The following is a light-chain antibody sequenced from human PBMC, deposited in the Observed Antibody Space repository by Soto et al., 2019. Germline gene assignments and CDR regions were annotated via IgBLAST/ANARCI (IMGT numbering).Light chain of an antibody. J-gene: IGKJ2*01. V-gene: IGKV1-5*01. Sequence: DIQMTQSPSTLSASVGDXVTITCRASQSISSWLAWYQQKPGKAPKLLIYDASSLESGVPSRFSGSGSGTEFTLTISSLQPDDFATYYCQQYNSYLYTFGQGTKVEIK. CDR1: QSISSW. CDR3: QQYNSYLYT. CDR2: DAS.